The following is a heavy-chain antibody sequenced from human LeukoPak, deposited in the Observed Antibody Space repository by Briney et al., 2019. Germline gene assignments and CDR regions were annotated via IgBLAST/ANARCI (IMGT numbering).Heavy chain of an antibody. Sequence: ASVKVSCKASGYTFTSYDINWGRQATGQGLEWMGWMNPNSGNTGYAQKFQGRVTMTRNTSISTAYMELSSLRSEDTAVYYCAAVAGFYYGMDVWGQGTTVTVSS. V-gene: IGHV1-8*01. CDR3: AAVAGFYYGMDV. CDR1: GYTFTSYD. CDR2: MNPNSGNT. D-gene: IGHD6-19*01. J-gene: IGHJ6*02.